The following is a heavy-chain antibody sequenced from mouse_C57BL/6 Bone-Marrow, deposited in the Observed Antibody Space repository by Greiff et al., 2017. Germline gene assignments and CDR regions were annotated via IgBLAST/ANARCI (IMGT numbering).Heavy chain of an antibody. CDR3: SGIAY. CDR1: GFNFKDDY. CDR2: IDPENGDT. V-gene: IGHV14-4*01. Sequence: VQLQQSGAELVRPGASVKLSCTASGFNFKDDYMHWVKQRPEQGLEWIGWIDPENGDTEYAAKFQGKATITVDTSSNTAYLQLSSLASEDADVYYCSGIAYWGQGTLVTVSA. J-gene: IGHJ3*01.